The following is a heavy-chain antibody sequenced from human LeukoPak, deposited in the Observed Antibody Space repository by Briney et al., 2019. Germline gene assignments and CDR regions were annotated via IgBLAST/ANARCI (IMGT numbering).Heavy chain of an antibody. J-gene: IGHJ4*02. CDR1: GGSISSSSYY. CDR3: ARRGIAVAEIDY. D-gene: IGHD6-19*01. V-gene: IGHV4-39*01. Sequence: SETLSLTCTVSGGSISSSSYYWGWIRQPPGKGLKWIGSIYYSGSTYYNPSLKSRVTISVDTSKNQFSLKLSSVTAADTAVYYCARRGIAVAEIDYWGQGTLVTVSS. CDR2: IYYSGST.